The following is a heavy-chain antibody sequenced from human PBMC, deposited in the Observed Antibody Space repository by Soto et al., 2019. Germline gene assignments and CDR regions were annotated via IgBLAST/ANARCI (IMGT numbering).Heavy chain of an antibody. D-gene: IGHD3-22*01. CDR1: GFTFNTYA. J-gene: IGHJ4*02. CDR3: ARGRFTMIVVDLDY. CDR2: MTGSGGSA. Sequence: GGSLRLSCVASGFTFNTYAMSWVRQAPGKGLEWVSGMTGSGGSAYYVDSVKGRFTISRDNSKNTVSLQMNSLRAEDTAIYYCARGRFTMIVVDLDYWGQGTPVTVSS. V-gene: IGHV3-23*01.